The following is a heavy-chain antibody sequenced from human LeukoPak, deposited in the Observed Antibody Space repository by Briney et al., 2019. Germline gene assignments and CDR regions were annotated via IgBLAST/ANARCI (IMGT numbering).Heavy chain of an antibody. CDR2: IYYSGST. V-gene: IGHV4-39*01. CDR3: ARLWFGDPNWFDP. CDR1: GGSTSSSSYY. J-gene: IGHJ5*02. Sequence: PSETLSLTCTVSGGSTSSSSYYWGWIRQPPGKGLEWIGSIYYSGSTYYNPSLKSRVTISVDTSKNQFSLKLSSVTAAGTAVYYCARLWFGDPNWFDPWGQGTLVTVSS. D-gene: IGHD3-10*01.